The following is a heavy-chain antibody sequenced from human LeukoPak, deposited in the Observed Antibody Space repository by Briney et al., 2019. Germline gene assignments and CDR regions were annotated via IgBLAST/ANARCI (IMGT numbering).Heavy chain of an antibody. V-gene: IGHV3-30-3*01. CDR1: GFTFISYA. Sequence: PSGRSLRLSCAASGFTFISYAMHWVRQAPGKGLEWVAVISYDGSNKYYADSVKGRFTISRDNSKNTLYLQMNSLRAEDTAVYYCARDRGTWYPDWGQGTLVTVSS. CDR2: ISYDGSNK. D-gene: IGHD3-10*01. CDR3: ARDRGTWYPD. J-gene: IGHJ4*02.